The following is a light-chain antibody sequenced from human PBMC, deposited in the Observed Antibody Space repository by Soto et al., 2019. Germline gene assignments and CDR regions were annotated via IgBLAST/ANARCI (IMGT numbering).Light chain of an antibody. CDR1: HGIGND. Sequence: IPMTQSPSSLSASVGDRVTITCRASHGIGNDLGWYQQKPGKAPRLLIYAASNLQSGVPSRFNASGSGTDFTLTISRLEPEDFAVYYCQQYGTSPQTFGQVSKVDVK. V-gene: IGKV1-6*01. CDR2: AAS. J-gene: IGKJ1*01. CDR3: QQYGTSPQT.